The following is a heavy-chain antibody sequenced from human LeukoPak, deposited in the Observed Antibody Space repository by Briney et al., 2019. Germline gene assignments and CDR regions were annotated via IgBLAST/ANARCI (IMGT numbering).Heavy chain of an antibody. D-gene: IGHD1-26*01. CDR2: IKQDGSDK. J-gene: IGHJ4*02. CDR3: SVSLNS. Sequence: PGGSLRLSCAASGFTFSSYWMDWVRQAPGKGLEWVAYIKQDGSDKYYVDSVKGRFTISRDNAKNSVFLQMNSLRAEDTAVYYCSVSLNSWGQGTLVTVSS. CDR1: GFTFSSYW. V-gene: IGHV3-7*01.